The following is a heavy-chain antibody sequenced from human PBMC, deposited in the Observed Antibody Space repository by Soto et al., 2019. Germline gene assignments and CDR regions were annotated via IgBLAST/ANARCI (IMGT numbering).Heavy chain of an antibody. Sequence: GGSLRLSCAGSGFTFDDYAMHWVRQAPGKGLEWVSGISWNSGIIAYADSVKGRFTISRDNAKNSLYLQMNSLRAEDTAFYYCARDIRASRPRYFDFWGQGTLVTVSS. CDR2: ISWNSGII. CDR3: ARDIRASRPRYFDF. D-gene: IGHD2-21*01. CDR1: GFTFDDYA. J-gene: IGHJ4*02. V-gene: IGHV3-9*01.